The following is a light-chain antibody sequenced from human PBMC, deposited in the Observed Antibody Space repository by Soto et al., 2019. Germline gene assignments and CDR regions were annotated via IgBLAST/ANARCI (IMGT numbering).Light chain of an antibody. V-gene: IGKV3-20*01. CDR3: QQYGSSQYT. J-gene: IGKJ2*01. Sequence: PGERATLSCRASQSVSSNYLAWYQHKPGQAPRLLIYGASSRATGIPDRFSASGSGTDFTLTISRLEPADFAVYYCQQYGSSQYTFGQGTKLEIK. CDR2: GAS. CDR1: QSVSSNY.